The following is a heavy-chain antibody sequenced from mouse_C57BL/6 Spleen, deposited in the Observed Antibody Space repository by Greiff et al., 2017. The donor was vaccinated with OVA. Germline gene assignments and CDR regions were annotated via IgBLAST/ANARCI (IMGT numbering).Heavy chain of an antibody. CDR3: TSVVDGY. Sequence: EVQLQQSGAELVRPGASVKLSCTASGFNIKDDYMHWVKQRPEQGLEWIGWIDPENGDTEYASKFQGKATITADTSSLTAYLQLSSLTSEDSSVYYFTSVVDGYWGQGTTLTVSS. CDR1: GFNIKDDY. CDR2: IDPENGDT. D-gene: IGHD1-1*01. J-gene: IGHJ2*01. V-gene: IGHV14-4*01.